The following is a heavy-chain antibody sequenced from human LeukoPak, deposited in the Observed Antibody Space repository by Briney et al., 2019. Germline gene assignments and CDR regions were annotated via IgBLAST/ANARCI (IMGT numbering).Heavy chain of an antibody. J-gene: IGHJ6*04. Sequence: ASVKVSCKVPGYTLTELSMHWVRQAPGKGLEWMGGFDPEDGETIYAQKFQGRVTMTEDTSTDTAYMELSSLRSEDTAVYYCATDDAMVRGVGDYGMDVWGKGTTVTVSS. CDR2: FDPEDGET. V-gene: IGHV1-24*01. CDR3: ATDDAMVRGVGDYGMDV. CDR1: GYTLTELS. D-gene: IGHD3-10*01.